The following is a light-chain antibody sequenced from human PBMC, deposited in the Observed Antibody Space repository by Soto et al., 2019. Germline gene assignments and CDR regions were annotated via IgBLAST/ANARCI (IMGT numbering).Light chain of an antibody. CDR2: DAS. Sequence: AIQLTHSPSSLSASVGDGVTITCRASQGISSVLAWYQQKPGKAPKLLIHDASSLESGVPSRFSGSGSGTDFTLTISSLQPEDFATYYCQQFNSYPRTFGQGTKVEIK. CDR1: QGISSV. V-gene: IGKV1-13*02. CDR3: QQFNSYPRT. J-gene: IGKJ2*01.